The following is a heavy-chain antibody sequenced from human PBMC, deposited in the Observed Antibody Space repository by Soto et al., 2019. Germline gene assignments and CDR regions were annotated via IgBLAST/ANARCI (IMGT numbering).Heavy chain of an antibody. CDR2: VFYTGNT. Sequence: GTLTLTCTVSGGSISSYYWTGMRQSPGKGLEWLGNVFYTGNTNLNPSLRSRLSISVDTSKNTFSLMLNSVTAADTAVYYCARDSRCCGMDVWGQGTTVTVSS. CDR1: GGSISSYY. CDR3: ARDSRCCGMDV. J-gene: IGHJ6*02. V-gene: IGHV4-59*01.